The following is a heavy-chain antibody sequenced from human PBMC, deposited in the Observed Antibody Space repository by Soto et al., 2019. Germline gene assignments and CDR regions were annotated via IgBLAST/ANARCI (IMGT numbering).Heavy chain of an antibody. V-gene: IGHV1-3*01. CDR1: GYTFTSYA. Sequence: EASVKVSCKASGYTFTSYAMHWVRQAPGQRLEWMGWINAGNGNTKYSQKFQGRVTITRDTSASTAYMELSSLRSDDTAVYYCARDSLDYIWGSYRDFDYWGQGTLVTVSS. D-gene: IGHD3-16*02. J-gene: IGHJ4*02. CDR2: INAGNGNT. CDR3: ARDSLDYIWGSYRDFDY.